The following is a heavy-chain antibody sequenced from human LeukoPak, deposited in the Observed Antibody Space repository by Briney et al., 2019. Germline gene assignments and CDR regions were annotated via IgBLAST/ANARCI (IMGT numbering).Heavy chain of an antibody. CDR1: GFTFSGYG. J-gene: IGHJ4*02. D-gene: IGHD6-13*01. CDR2: ISYDGSNK. V-gene: IGHV3-30*18. Sequence: GRSLRLSCAASGFTFSGYGMHWVRQAPGKGLEWVAVISYDGSNKYYADSAKGRFTISRDNSKNTLYLQMNSLRAEDTAVYYCAKDSSTWYAHQVDYWGQGTLVTVSS. CDR3: AKDSSTWYAHQVDY.